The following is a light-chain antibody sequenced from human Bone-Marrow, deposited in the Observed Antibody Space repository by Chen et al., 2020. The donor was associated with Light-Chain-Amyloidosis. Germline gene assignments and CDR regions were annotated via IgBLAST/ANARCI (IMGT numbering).Light chain of an antibody. CDR2: EVS. V-gene: IGLV2-18*02. CDR3: SSYSSGSTFVI. Sequence: QSALTQPPSVSGSPGQSVTISCTAASSDVGSYNRVSWYQQPPGTVPKLLIYEVSNRPSGVPDRFSASKSGNTASLTISGLQAEDEADYYCSSYSSGSTFVIFGGGTKLTVL. J-gene: IGLJ2*01. CDR1: SSDVGSYNR.